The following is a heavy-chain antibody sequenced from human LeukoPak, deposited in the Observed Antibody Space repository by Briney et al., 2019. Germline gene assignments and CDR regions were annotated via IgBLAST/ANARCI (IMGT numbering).Heavy chain of an antibody. CDR1: GGSISSYY. D-gene: IGHD3-10*01. V-gene: IGHV4-59*01. Sequence: PSETLSLTCTVSGGSISSYYWSWIRQPPGKGLEWIGYIYYSGSTNYNPSLKSRVTISVDTSKNQFSLKLSSVTAADTAVYYCARDHPLWSGESTGFDYWGQGTLVTVSS. CDR2: IYYSGST. CDR3: ARDHPLWSGESTGFDY. J-gene: IGHJ4*02.